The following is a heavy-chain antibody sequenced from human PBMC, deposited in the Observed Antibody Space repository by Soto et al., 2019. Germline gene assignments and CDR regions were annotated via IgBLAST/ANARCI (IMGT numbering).Heavy chain of an antibody. D-gene: IGHD3-22*01. V-gene: IGHV1-69*13. J-gene: IGHJ4*02. Sequence: ASVKVSCKASGGTFSSYAISWVRQAPGQGLEWMGGIIPIFGTANYAQKFQGRVTITADESTSTAYMELSSLRSEDTAVYYCARGRHGYYDSSGYSSYFDYWGQGTLVTVSS. CDR2: IIPIFGTA. CDR1: GGTFSSYA. CDR3: ARGRHGYYDSSGYSSYFDY.